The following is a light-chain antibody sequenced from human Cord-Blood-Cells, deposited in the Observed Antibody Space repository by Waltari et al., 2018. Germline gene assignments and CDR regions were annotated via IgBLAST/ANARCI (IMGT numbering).Light chain of an antibody. Sequence: EIVLTQYPATLSLSQGESATLSCRASQSVSSYLALYQQKPGQAPRLLIYDASNSATGIPARFSGSGSGTDFTLTISSLEPEDFAVYYCQQRSNWHTFGQGTKLEIK. CDR2: DAS. V-gene: IGKV3-11*01. CDR1: QSVSSY. CDR3: QQRSNWHT. J-gene: IGKJ2*01.